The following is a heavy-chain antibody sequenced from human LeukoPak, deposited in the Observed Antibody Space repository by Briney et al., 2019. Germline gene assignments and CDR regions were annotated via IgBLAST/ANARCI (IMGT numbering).Heavy chain of an antibody. CDR2: IYYSGST. CDR1: GGSNSSYY. CDR3: AGTILTGTSYYFDY. V-gene: IGHV4-59*01. Sequence: PSETLSLTCTVSGGSNSSYYWSWIRQPPGKGLEWIGYIYYSGSTNYNPSLKSRVTISVDTSKNQSSLKLSSVTAADTAVYYCAGTILTGTSYYFDYWGQGTLVTVSS. D-gene: IGHD3-9*01. J-gene: IGHJ4*02.